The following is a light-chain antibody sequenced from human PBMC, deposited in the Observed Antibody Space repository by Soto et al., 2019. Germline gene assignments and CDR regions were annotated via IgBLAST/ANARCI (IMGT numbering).Light chain of an antibody. Sequence: EIVLTPSPGTLSLSPGERATLSGRASQIVDRYLAWYQKKAGQAPRLLIYDASNRATGIPDRFSGTGSETDFTLTISRLEPEDFAVYYCQQYDNSPITVGNGTRLEIK. CDR2: DAS. CDR3: QQYDNSPIT. J-gene: IGKJ5*01. CDR1: QIVDRY. V-gene: IGKV3-20*01.